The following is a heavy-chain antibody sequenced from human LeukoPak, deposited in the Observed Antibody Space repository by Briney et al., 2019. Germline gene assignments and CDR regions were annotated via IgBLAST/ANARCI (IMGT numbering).Heavy chain of an antibody. CDR3: ARSRSGYSYDHAAFEI. V-gene: IGHV4-61*01. CDR1: SGSVSSGRYY. CDR2: IDYRGST. J-gene: IGHJ3*02. Sequence: SETLSLTCKVSSGSVSSGRYYWSWIRQPPGKGLEWIAYIDYRGSTTYNPSLRSRVTISVDTSRNQFSLKLSSVTAADTAVYYCARSRSGYSYDHAAFEIWGQGTMVTVSS. D-gene: IGHD5-18*01.